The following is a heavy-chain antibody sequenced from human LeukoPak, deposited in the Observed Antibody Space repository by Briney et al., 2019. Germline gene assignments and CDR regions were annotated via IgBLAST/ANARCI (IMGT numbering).Heavy chain of an antibody. D-gene: IGHD2-15*01. V-gene: IGHV4-4*07. CDR3: ARGALSGGSSRYSDY. CDR1: GGSISSYY. Sequence: KPSETLSLTCTVSGGSISSYYWSWIRQPAGKGLEWIGRIYTSGSTNYNPSLKSRVTMSVDTSKNQFSLKLSSVTAADTAVYYCARGALSGGSSRYSDYWGQGTLVTVSS. J-gene: IGHJ4*02. CDR2: IYTSGST.